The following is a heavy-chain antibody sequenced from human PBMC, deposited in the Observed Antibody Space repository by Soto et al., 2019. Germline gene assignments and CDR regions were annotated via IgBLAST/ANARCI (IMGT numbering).Heavy chain of an antibody. Sequence: QVQVVESGGGVVQPGRSLRLSCAASGFTFSSYGMHWVRQAPGEGLEWVGGVWYDGSKIYYGDSVKGRLTISRDNSRNTLYLEMNSLMADDTGVYYCARDSGLGVANYGFDLCGQGTTVTVSS. V-gene: IGHV3-33*01. CDR2: VWYDGSKI. D-gene: IGHD3-10*01. J-gene: IGHJ3*01. CDR1: GFTFSSYG. CDR3: ARDSGLGVANYGFDL.